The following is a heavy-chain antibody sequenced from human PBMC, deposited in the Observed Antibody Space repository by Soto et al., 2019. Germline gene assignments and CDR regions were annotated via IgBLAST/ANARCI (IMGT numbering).Heavy chain of an antibody. CDR3: AKGSRPGTVLFGYYYGMDV. D-gene: IGHD1-1*01. J-gene: IGHJ6*02. CDR1: GFTFSSYA. V-gene: IGHV3-23*01. CDR2: ISGSGGST. Sequence: SLRLSCAASGFTFSSYAMSWVRQAPGKGLEWVSAISGSGGSTYYADSVKGRFTISRDNSKNTLYLQMNSLRAEDTAVYYCAKGSRPGTVLFGYYYGMDVWGQGTTVTVSS.